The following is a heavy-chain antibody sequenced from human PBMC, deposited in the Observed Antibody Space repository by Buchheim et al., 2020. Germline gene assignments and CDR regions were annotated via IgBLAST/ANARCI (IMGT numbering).Heavy chain of an antibody. Sequence: QVQLVESGGGVVQPGRSLRLSCAASGFTFSSYAMHWVRQAPGKGLEWVALISYDGNNKYYGDSVKGRFTISRDNSKNTLDLQMMSLRIEDTAVYYCARDDDSSGYSPDYWGQGTL. D-gene: IGHD3-22*01. CDR2: ISYDGNNK. CDR3: ARDDDSSGYSPDY. V-gene: IGHV3-30-3*01. J-gene: IGHJ4*02. CDR1: GFTFSSYA.